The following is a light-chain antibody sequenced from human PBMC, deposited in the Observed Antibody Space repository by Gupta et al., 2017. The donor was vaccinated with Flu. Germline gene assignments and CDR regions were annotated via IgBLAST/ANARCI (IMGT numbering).Light chain of an antibody. V-gene: IGKV1-27*01. CDR1: QDINRD. J-gene: IGKJ1*01. Sequence: DIQMIQSPSSLSASVGDRVTITCRASQDINRDLGWFQHRPGRVPSLLIYSASSLHCGVPSSFSGSGSGTEFTLTIISLQPEDVATYYCLKDNIAPKTFGQGTKLEI. CDR2: SAS. CDR3: LKDNIAPKT.